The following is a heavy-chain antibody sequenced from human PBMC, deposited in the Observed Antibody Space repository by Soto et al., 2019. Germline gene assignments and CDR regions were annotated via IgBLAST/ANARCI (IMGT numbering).Heavy chain of an antibody. CDR3: VRALRHTAMVYPWFDP. Sequence: SETLSLTCTVSGASVSTGAYYWGWVRHRPGKGLEWVGYIYESGYTYYNTSLKSRLTISLDRSNNQFSLGLTSVTAADTAVYYCVRALRHTAMVYPWFDPWGQGTLVTVSS. CDR1: GASVSTGAYY. V-gene: IGHV4-31*03. J-gene: IGHJ5*02. CDR2: IYESGYT. D-gene: IGHD5-18*01.